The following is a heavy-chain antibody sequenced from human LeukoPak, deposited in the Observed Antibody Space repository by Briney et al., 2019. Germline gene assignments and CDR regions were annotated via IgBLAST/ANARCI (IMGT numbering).Heavy chain of an antibody. CDR2: INTDGSST. Sequence: PGGSLRLSCAASGFTFSSYWMHWVRQAPGKGLVWVSRINTDGSSTSYADSVKGRFTISRDNAKNTLYLQMNSLRAEDTAVCYCARGLAVAGFDYWGQGTLVTVSS. J-gene: IGHJ4*02. CDR1: GFTFSSYW. V-gene: IGHV3-74*01. D-gene: IGHD6-19*01. CDR3: ARGLAVAGFDY.